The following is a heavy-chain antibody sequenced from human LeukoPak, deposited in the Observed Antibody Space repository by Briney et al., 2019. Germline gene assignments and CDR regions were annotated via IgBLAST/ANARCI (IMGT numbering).Heavy chain of an antibody. V-gene: IGHV3-23*01. D-gene: IGHD6-13*01. Sequence: GGSLRLSCAASGFTFSSYGMHWVRQAPGKGLEWVSAISGSGGSTYYADSVKGRFTISRDNSKNTLYLQMNSLRAEDTAVYYCAKSLSYSSWYEYWGQGTLVTVSS. CDR2: ISGSGGST. CDR1: GFTFSSYG. CDR3: AKSLSYSSWYEY. J-gene: IGHJ4*02.